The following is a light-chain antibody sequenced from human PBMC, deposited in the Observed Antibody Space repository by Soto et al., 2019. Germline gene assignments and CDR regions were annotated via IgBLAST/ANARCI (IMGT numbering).Light chain of an antibody. CDR2: EVS. CDR3: SSYTNSDTQV. CDR1: SSDVGGYNY. V-gene: IGLV2-14*01. J-gene: IGLJ1*01. Sequence: QSALTQPASVSGSPGQSITISCTGTSSDVGGYNYVSWYQQHPGKAPKLMIYEVSNRPSGLSNRFSGSKSGNTASLTISGLQAEDEADYYCSSYTNSDTQVFGTGTKVTVL.